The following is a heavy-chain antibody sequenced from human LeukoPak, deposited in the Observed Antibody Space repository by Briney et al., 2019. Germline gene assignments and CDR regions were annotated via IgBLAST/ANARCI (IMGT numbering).Heavy chain of an antibody. CDR2: IKQAGSEK. CDR3: AREGRESSGMDV. V-gene: IGHV3-7*01. Sequence: GGSLRLSCAASGFTFSSYGMHWVRQAPGKGLEWVANIKQAGSEKSYVDSVKGRFTISRDNAKNSLYLQMNSLRAEDTAVYYCAREGRESSGMDVWGQGTTVTVSS. J-gene: IGHJ6*02. CDR1: GFTFSSYG.